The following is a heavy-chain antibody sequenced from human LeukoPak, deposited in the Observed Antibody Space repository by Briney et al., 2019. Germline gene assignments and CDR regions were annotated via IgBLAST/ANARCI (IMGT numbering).Heavy chain of an antibody. CDR2: IYSGGST. J-gene: IGHJ6*02. CDR1: GFTVSSNY. V-gene: IGHV3-53*01. CDR3: ASHSSSYYYYGMDV. D-gene: IGHD6-6*01. Sequence: GGSLRLSCAASGFTVSSNYMSWVRQAPGKGLEWVSVIYSGGSTYYADSVKGQFTISRDNSKNTLYLQMNSLRAEDTAVYYCASHSSSYYYYGMDVWGQGTTVTVSS.